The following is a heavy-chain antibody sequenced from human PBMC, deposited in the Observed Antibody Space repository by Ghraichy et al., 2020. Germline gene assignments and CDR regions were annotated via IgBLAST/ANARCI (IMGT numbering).Heavy chain of an antibody. CDR2: ISSSSSDI. CDR1: GFTFSDYS. CDR3: ASPRNYGDHRYFHH. D-gene: IGHD4-17*01. V-gene: IGHV3-48*02. Sequence: LSLTCAASGFTFSDYSMNWVRQAPGKGLEWVSYISSSSSDIFYAESVKGRFTISRDNAKNSLSLQMNSLRDEDTAVYYCASPRNYGDHRYFHHWGQGTLVTVSS. J-gene: IGHJ1*01.